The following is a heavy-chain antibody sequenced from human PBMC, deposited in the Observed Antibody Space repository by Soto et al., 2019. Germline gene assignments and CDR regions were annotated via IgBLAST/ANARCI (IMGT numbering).Heavy chain of an antibody. V-gene: IGHV6-1*01. CDR3: ARVDIMRSSFFWFDP. Sequence: SQTLSLTCVISGDSVSSNSASWNWIRQSPSRGLQWLGRIYYKSKWYEDYAVSVRSRITINPDTSKNQFSLYLNSVTPEDTAVYYCARVDIMRSSFFWFDPWGQGTLVTVSS. J-gene: IGHJ5*02. D-gene: IGHD2-15*01. CDR2: IYYKSKWYE. CDR1: GDSVSSNSAS.